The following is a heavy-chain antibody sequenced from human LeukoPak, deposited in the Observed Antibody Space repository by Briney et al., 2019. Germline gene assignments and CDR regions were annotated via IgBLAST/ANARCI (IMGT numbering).Heavy chain of an antibody. Sequence: GGSLRLSCAASGFSFRSHGMNWVRQAPGKGLEWVSSISRDSTYINYADSVKGRFTISRDNSKNTLYLQMNSLRAEDTAVYYCARELRVGGVIVPPNAFDIWGQGTMVTVSS. J-gene: IGHJ3*02. CDR1: GFSFRSHG. D-gene: IGHD3-16*02. CDR2: ISRDSTYI. CDR3: ARELRVGGVIVPPNAFDI. V-gene: IGHV3-21*01.